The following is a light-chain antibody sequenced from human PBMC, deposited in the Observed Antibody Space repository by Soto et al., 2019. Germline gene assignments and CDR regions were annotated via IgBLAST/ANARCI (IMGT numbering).Light chain of an antibody. Sequence: EIVLTQSPGTLSLSPGERATLFCRASQSVASSYLAWYQQKPGQAPRLLIFGASSRAIGIPDRFSGSGSGTDFTLTISSLEPEDFAVYYCQQRNNWPPVTFGGGTKVDIK. CDR1: QSVASSY. CDR2: GAS. CDR3: QQRNNWPPVT. V-gene: IGKV3D-20*02. J-gene: IGKJ4*01.